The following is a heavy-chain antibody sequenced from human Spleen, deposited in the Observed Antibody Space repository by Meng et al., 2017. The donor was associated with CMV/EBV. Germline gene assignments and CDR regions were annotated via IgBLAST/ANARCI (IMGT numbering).Heavy chain of an antibody. CDR2: ISGSSSRT. V-gene: IGHV3-23*01. CDR3: AKAPTLSYAGVRGVIR. J-gene: IGHJ4*02. D-gene: IGHD3-10*01. Sequence: SALTFSGAASGWVGRGPGKGLGWVSAISGSSSRTYYTDTVKGRFTISRDNSKNTLYMQMNSLRDEDTAVYYCAKAPTLSYAGVRGVIRWGQGTLVTVSS. CDR1: ALTFSGAA.